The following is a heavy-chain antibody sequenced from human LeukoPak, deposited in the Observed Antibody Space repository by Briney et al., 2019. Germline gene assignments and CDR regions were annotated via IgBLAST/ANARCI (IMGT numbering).Heavy chain of an antibody. Sequence: GASVKVSCKATGYTFTSYGISWVRQAPGQGLEWMGWISSNSDNTNYAQKLQGRVTMTTDTSTSTAYMELRSLRSDDTVLYFCARDWGSIKVIADYWGQGTLVTVSS. CDR2: ISSNSDNT. CDR1: GYTFTSYG. D-gene: IGHD7-27*01. CDR3: ARDWGSIKVIADY. J-gene: IGHJ4*02. V-gene: IGHV1-18*01.